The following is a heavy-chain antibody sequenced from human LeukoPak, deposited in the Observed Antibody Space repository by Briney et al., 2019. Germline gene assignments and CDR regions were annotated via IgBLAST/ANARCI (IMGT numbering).Heavy chain of an antibody. J-gene: IGHJ4*02. CDR3: ARGGEMATIGFDY. CDR2: MYHTGST. V-gene: IGHV4-59*02. D-gene: IGHD5-24*01. Sequence: SETLSLTCTVSGASVSTHYWSWIRQPPGKGLEWIGYMYHTGSTNYNPSVESRVTISLDTSKNQLSLMMRSVTAADTAIYYCARGGEMATIGFDYWGQGTLVTVSS. CDR1: GASVSTHY.